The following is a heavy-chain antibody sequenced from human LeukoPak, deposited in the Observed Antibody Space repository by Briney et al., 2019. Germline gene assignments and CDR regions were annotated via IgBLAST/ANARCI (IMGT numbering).Heavy chain of an antibody. CDR2: VSDSATST. D-gene: IGHD2-8*01. V-gene: IGHV3-23*01. Sequence: PGASLRLSCAASGFIFSSYVMHWVRQAPGKGLEWVSGVSDSATSTFYADSVKGRFTISRDNSKNTLYLQMNSLRAEDTAVYYCVKKGLGYCTNGVCHFDYWGQGTLVTVSS. CDR3: VKKGLGYCTNGVCHFDY. CDR1: GFIFSSYV. J-gene: IGHJ4*02.